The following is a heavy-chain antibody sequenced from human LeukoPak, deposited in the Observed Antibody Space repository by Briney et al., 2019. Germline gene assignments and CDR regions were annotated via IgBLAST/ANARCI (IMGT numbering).Heavy chain of an antibody. Sequence: GGSLRLSGAASGFTCSSYGMHWVRQAPGKGLEGVAFIRYDGSNKYYADSVKVRFTISRDNSKNTLYLQMNSLRAEDTAVYYCAKASHPYYYDRSGYYFDYWGQGTLVTVSS. V-gene: IGHV3-30*02. J-gene: IGHJ4*02. CDR2: IRYDGSNK. CDR1: GFTCSSYG. CDR3: AKASHPYYYDRSGYYFDY. D-gene: IGHD3-22*01.